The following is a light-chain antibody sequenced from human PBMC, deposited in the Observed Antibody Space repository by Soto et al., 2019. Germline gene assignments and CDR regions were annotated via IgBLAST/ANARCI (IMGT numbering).Light chain of an antibody. CDR3: CSYADTNTLV. J-gene: IGLJ2*01. CDR2: EVD. CDR1: SRDVGSYNL. V-gene: IGLV2-23*02. Sequence: QSALAQPASVSGSPGQSITISCTGTSRDVGSYNLVSWYQQYPGKAPKLIIYEVDKRPSEFSNRFAGSKGDNTASLTISGLQAEDEADYYCCSYADTNTLVFGGGTKLTVL.